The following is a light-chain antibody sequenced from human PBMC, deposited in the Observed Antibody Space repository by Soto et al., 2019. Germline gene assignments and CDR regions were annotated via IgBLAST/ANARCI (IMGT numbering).Light chain of an antibody. CDR2: DVT. J-gene: IGLJ1*01. Sequence: QSALTQPASVSGSPGQSITISCTGTSSDVGASNYVSWYQQHPGEAPKLMISDVTDRPSGVSYRFSGSKSGSTASLTISGLQAEDEADYFCSSYTTSNTRQIVFGTGTKLTVL. CDR1: SSDVGASNY. CDR3: SSYTTSNTRQIV. V-gene: IGLV2-14*03.